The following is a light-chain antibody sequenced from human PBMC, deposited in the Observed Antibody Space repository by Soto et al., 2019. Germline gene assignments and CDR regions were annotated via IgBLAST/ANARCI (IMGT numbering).Light chain of an antibody. J-gene: IGKJ1*01. CDR1: QYISTY. Sequence: DIQMTQSPSSLSASVGDSLTIXCRASQYISTYLNWYQQKPGKAPELLIYVASNLQSGVPSRFSGSGSGTDFTLTISSLQPEDIATYYCQESYSTSFGQGTKVDIK. CDR2: VAS. CDR3: QESYSTS. V-gene: IGKV1-39*01.